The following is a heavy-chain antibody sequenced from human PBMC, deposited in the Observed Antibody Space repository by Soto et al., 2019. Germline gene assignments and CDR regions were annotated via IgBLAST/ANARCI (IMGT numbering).Heavy chain of an antibody. D-gene: IGHD3-9*01. V-gene: IGHV4-59*08. Sequence: PSETLSLXCTVSGGSISSYYWSWVRQPPGKGLEWIGYIYYSGSTKYNPSLKSRVTISVDTSKNQFSLKLSSATATDTAVYYCARRSHYDILTLDYWGLGTLVTVSS. CDR2: IYYSGST. J-gene: IGHJ4*02. CDR3: ARRSHYDILTLDY. CDR1: GGSISSYY.